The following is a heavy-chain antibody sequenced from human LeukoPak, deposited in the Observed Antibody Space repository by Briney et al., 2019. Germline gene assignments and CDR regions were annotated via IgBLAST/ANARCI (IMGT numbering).Heavy chain of an antibody. V-gene: IGHV3-30*04. J-gene: IGHJ4*02. Sequence: GGSLRLSCAASGFTFSSYAMHWVRQAPGKGLEWVAVISYDGSNKYYADSVKGRFTISRDNSKNTLYLQMNSLRAEDTAVYYCARDKIEYSSSWLDYWGQGTLVTVSS. CDR3: ARDKIEYSSSWLDY. D-gene: IGHD6-6*01. CDR1: GFTFSSYA. CDR2: ISYDGSNK.